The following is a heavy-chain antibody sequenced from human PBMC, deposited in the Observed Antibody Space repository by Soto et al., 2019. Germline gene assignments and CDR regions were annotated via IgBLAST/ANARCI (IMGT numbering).Heavy chain of an antibody. D-gene: IGHD3-10*01. J-gene: IGHJ4*02. CDR3: AREVQVHTPAFVY. V-gene: IGHV1-69*19. Sequence: QVQLVQSGAEMKKPGASVTVSCQSSGGTFNTYAMNWVRQAPGQGPEWMGDIFPMFGAANYAPKFQGRVTITADESTGTSYMQLSSLTSEDTALYFCAREVQVHTPAFVYWGQGTLVTVSS. CDR2: IFPMFGAA. CDR1: GGTFNTYA.